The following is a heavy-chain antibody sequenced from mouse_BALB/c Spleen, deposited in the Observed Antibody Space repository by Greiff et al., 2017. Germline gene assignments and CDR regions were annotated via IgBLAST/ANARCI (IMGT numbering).Heavy chain of an antibody. CDR2: ISSGSSTI. CDR3: ASPYYRYDWFAY. J-gene: IGHJ3*01. V-gene: IGHV5-17*02. Sequence: EVMLVESGGGLVQPGGSRKLSCAASGFTFSSFGMHWVRQAPEKGLEWVAYISSGSSTIYYADTVKGRFTISRDNPKNTLFLQMTSLRSEDTAMYYCASPYYRYDWFAYWGQGTLVTVSA. D-gene: IGHD2-14*01. CDR1: GFTFSSFG.